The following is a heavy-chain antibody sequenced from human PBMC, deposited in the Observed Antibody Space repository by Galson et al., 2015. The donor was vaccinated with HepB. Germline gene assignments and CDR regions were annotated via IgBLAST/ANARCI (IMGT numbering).Heavy chain of an antibody. CDR2: ISHDGSN. Sequence: SLRLSCAASGFTFSKYFFHWVRQAPGKGLEWVTVISHDGSNNYADSVKGRFIVSKDNSKNTLYLQMNSLRPEDTAVYYCVRDHGDSTPHYWGQGTPVTVSS. J-gene: IGHJ4*02. D-gene: IGHD4-17*01. CDR1: GFTFSKYF. CDR3: VRDHGDSTPHY. V-gene: IGHV3-30*03.